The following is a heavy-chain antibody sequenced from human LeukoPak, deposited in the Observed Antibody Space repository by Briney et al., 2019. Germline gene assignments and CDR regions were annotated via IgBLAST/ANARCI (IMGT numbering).Heavy chain of an antibody. CDR3: GKDRVIAATGRFTGLFDY. J-gene: IGHJ4*02. CDR1: GFTFSSYV. D-gene: IGHD6-13*01. V-gene: IGHV3-23*01. CDR2: ISGSGGTT. Sequence: GGSLRLSCAASGFTFSSYVMSWVRQAPGEGLEWVSAISGSGGTTYYADSVKGRFTISRDNSKNTLYLQMNSPRAEDTAVYYCGKDRVIAATGRFTGLFDYWGQGTLVTVSS.